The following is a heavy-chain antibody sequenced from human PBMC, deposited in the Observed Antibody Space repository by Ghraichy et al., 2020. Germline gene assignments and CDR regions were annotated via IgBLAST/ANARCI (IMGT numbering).Heavy chain of an antibody. CDR3: ARESWYFLAVADISPYYFDY. J-gene: IGHJ4*02. V-gene: IGHV3-21*01. CDR2: ISSSSSYI. CDR1: GFTFSSYS. D-gene: IGHD6-19*01. Sequence: GGSLRLSCAASGFTFSSYSMNWVRQAPGKGLEWVSSISSSSSYIYYADSVKGRFTISRDNAKNSLYLQMNSLRAEDTAVYYCARESWYFLAVADISPYYFDYWGQGTLVTVSS.